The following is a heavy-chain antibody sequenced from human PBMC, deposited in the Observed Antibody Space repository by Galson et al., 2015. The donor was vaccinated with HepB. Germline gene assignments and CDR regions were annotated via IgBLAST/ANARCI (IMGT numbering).Heavy chain of an antibody. J-gene: IGHJ6*02. D-gene: IGHD2-15*01. CDR1: GYTLTELS. V-gene: IGHV3-43*01. CDR2: ISWDGGST. Sequence: SCKVSGYTLTELSMHWVRQAPGKGLEWVPLISWDGGSTYYADSVKGRFTISRDNSKNSLYLQMNSLRTEDTALYYCAKDICGGSCYSGYYYYGMDVWGQGTTVTVSS. CDR3: AKDICGGSCYSGYYYYGMDV.